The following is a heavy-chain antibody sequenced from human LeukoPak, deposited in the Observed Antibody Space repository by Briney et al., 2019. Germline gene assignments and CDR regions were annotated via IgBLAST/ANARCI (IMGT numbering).Heavy chain of an antibody. J-gene: IGHJ3*02. D-gene: IGHD1-1*01. CDR1: GFTVSSNY. Sequence: GGSLRLSCAASGFTVSSNYMSWVRQAPGKGLEWVSVIYSGGSTYYADPEKGRFTISRDNSKNTLYLQMNSLRAEDTTVYYCARTGTTGNAFDIWGQGTMVTVSS. CDR3: ARTGTTGNAFDI. V-gene: IGHV3-53*01. CDR2: IYSGGST.